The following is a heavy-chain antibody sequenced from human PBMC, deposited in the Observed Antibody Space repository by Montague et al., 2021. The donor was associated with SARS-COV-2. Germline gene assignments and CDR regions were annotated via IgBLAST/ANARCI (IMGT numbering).Heavy chain of an antibody. CDR3: ARLGRQQLVRLSGMDV. V-gene: IGHV4-39*07. J-gene: IGHJ6*02. CDR1: GGSISSSSYY. Sequence: SGTLSLTCTVSGGSISSSSYYWGWIRQPPGKGLEWIGSIYYSGSTYYNPSLKSRVTISVDTSKNQFSLKLSSVTAADTAVYYCARLGRQQLVRLSGMDVWGQGTTVTVSS. CDR2: IYYSGST. D-gene: IGHD6-13*01.